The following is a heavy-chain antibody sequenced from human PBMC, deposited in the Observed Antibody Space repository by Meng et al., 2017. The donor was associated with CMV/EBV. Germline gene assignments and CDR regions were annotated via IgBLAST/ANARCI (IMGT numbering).Heavy chain of an antibody. J-gene: IGHJ4*02. D-gene: IGHD2-2*01. CDR2: IRYDGSNK. CDR3: AKIPAARFDY. CDR1: GFTFRSYG. V-gene: IGHV3-30*02. Sequence: VGGVELGGGVVHPGGPVRLPCAASGFTFRSYGMPWVRQAPGKGLEWVAFIRYDGSNKYYADSVKGRFTISRDNSKNTLYLQMNSLRAEDTAVYYCAKIPAARFDYWGQGTLVTSPQ.